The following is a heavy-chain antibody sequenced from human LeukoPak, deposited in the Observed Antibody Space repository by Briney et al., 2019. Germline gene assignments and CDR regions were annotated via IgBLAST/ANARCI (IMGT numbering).Heavy chain of an antibody. Sequence: PGRSLRLFCAASGFTFSSYGMHWVRQAPGKGLEWVAVISYDGSNKYYADSVKGRFTISRDNSKNTLYLQMNSLRAEDTAVYYCAKGDRGYSYGPDYWGQGTLVTVSS. CDR3: AKGDRGYSYGPDY. D-gene: IGHD5-18*01. J-gene: IGHJ4*02. CDR2: ISYDGSNK. CDR1: GFTFSSYG. V-gene: IGHV3-30*18.